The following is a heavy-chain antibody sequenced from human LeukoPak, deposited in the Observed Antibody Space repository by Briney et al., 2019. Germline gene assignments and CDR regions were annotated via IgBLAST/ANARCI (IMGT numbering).Heavy chain of an antibody. CDR1: GYSFTSYW. J-gene: IGHJ5*02. CDR3: ARVGQLVAPDWFDP. D-gene: IGHD6-6*01. CDR2: IYPGDSDT. V-gene: IGHV5-51*01. Sequence: GESLKISCKGSGYSFTSYWIGWVRQMPGKGLEWMGIIYPGDSDTRYSPSFQGQVTISADKSISTAYLQWSSLKASDTAMYYCARVGQLVAPDWFDPGAREPWSPSPQ.